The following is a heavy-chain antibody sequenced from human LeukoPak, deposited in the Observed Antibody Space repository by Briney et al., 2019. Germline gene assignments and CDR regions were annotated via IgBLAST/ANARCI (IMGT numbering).Heavy chain of an antibody. CDR2: ISSSGSTI. Sequence: GGSLRLSCAASGFTFSDYYMSWIRQAPGKGLEWVSYISSSGSTIYYADSVKGRFTISRDNAKNSLYLQMNSLRAEDTAVYFCAAEVSPKVFDYRGQGTLVTVSS. CDR1: GFTFSDYY. V-gene: IGHV3-11*01. CDR3: AAEVSPKVFDY. J-gene: IGHJ4*02.